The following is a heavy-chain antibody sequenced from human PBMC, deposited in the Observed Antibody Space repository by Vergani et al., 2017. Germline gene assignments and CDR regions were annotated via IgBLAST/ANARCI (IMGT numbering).Heavy chain of an antibody. CDR3: ASGKYYSGSTSHFRGKYFDV. CDR1: GDSIISRSYY. J-gene: IGHJ2*01. V-gene: IGHV4-39*01. D-gene: IGHD3-10*01. Sequence: QMQLQESGPGLVKASETLSLTSTVSGDSIISRSYYWGWIRQPPGNGLEWIGSIYNSGNGVSSSPLKSRVTISVDTSKNQFSLRLTSVTAADTAVDYCASGKYYSGSTSHFRGKYFDVWGRGTLVTVPS. CDR2: IYNSGNG.